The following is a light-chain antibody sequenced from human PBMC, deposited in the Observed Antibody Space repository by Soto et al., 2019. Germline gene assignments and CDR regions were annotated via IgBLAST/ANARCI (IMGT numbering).Light chain of an antibody. Sequence: DVVMTQSPLSLRVTLGQPASISCRSSQSLVYSDGNTYLNWFQQRPGQSPRRLIYKVSNRDSGVPDRFSGSGSATDFILKISRVEAEDVGIYDCLQTTHWPRTFGQGTRLEIK. V-gene: IGKV2-30*01. CDR2: KVS. CDR1: QSLVYSDGNTY. J-gene: IGKJ5*01. CDR3: LQTTHWPRT.